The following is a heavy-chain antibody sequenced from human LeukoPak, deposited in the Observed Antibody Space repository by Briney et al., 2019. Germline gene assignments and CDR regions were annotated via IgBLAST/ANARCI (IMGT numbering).Heavy chain of an antibody. CDR2: IIPILGIA. Sequence: ASVKVSCKASGYTFTSYGISWVRQAPGQGLEWMGRIIPILGIANYAQKFQGRVTITADKSTSTAYMELSSLRSEDTAVYYCARQSVAGFYFDYWGQGTLVTVSS. V-gene: IGHV1-69*04. CDR1: GYTFTSYG. CDR3: ARQSVAGFYFDY. D-gene: IGHD6-19*01. J-gene: IGHJ4*02.